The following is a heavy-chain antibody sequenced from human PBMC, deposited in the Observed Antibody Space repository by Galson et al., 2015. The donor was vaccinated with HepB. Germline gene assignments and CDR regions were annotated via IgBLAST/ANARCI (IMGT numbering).Heavy chain of an antibody. CDR3: VRVLEEGFMITSKAFDI. D-gene: IGHD3-16*01. Sequence: TLSLTCTVSGGSFSPYYWSWIRQSSGKGLEWIGDINYTGTTSYNPSLSNRVTMSVDPSQSQFSLKLTSVTAADSAVYYCVRVLEEGFMITSKAFDIWGQGTKVTVSS. CDR2: INYTGTT. CDR1: GGSFSPYY. V-gene: IGHV4-59*01. J-gene: IGHJ3*02.